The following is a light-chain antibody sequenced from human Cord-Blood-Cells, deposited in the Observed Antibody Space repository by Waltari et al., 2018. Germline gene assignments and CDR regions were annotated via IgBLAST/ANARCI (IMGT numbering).Light chain of an antibody. CDR3: QSYDSSLSGSG. J-gene: IGLJ2*01. CDR2: GNS. CDR1: SSNIGAGYD. V-gene: IGLV1-40*01. Sequence: QSVLTQPPSVSGAPGQRVTISCTGSSSNIGAGYDVHWYQQLPGTAPKLLIYGNSNRPAGVPDRFAGPKSGTSASLAITGLQAEDEADYYCQSYDSSLSGSGFGGGTKLTVL.